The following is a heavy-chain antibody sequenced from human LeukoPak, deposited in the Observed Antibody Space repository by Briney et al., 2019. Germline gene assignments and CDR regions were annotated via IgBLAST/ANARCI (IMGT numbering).Heavy chain of an antibody. Sequence: KPGGSLRLSCAASGFTFSSYSMNWVRQAPGKGLEWVSSISSSSYIYYADSVKGRFTISRDNAKNSLYLQMNSLRAEDTAVYYCARAGIIVATIYFDYWGQGTLVTVSS. CDR1: GFTFSSYS. CDR2: ISSSSYI. V-gene: IGHV3-21*01. J-gene: IGHJ4*02. D-gene: IGHD5-12*01. CDR3: ARAGIIVATIYFDY.